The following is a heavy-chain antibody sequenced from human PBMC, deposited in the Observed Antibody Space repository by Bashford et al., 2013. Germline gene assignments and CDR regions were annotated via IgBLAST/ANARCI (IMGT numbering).Heavy chain of an antibody. D-gene: IGHD4-23*01. CDR1: AFTFINYG. CDR2: ISFDGSKK. J-gene: IGHJ6*02. V-gene: IGHV3-30*04. Sequence: GGPVRLSCAASAFTFINYGMHWVRQAPGKGLEWVAVISFDGSKKDCADSVKGRFTISRDNSKNMLYLQMNSLRVEDTAIYYCARDSVGLAIDYYSGMDVWGQGTTVTVSS. CDR3: ARDSVGLAIDYYSGMDV.